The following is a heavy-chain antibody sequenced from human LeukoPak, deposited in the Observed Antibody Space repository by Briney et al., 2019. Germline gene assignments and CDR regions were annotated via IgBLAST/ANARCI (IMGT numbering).Heavy chain of an antibody. J-gene: IGHJ4*02. D-gene: IGHD6-25*01. Sequence: GGSLRLSCAASGFTFSRYTMNWVRQAPGKGLEWVSTISSTSIYIYYADSVKGRFTISRDNSKNTLYLQMNSLRAEDTAVYYCAKGGYTGPFDYWGQGTLVTVSS. V-gene: IGHV3-21*04. CDR2: ISSTSIYI. CDR1: GFTFSRYT. CDR3: AKGGYTGPFDY.